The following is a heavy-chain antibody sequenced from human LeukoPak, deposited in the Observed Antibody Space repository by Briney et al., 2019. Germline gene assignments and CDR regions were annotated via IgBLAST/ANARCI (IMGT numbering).Heavy chain of an antibody. J-gene: IGHJ4*02. Sequence: SVKVSCKASGGTFSSYAISWVRQAPGQGLEWMGGIIPIIGTANYAQKFQGRVTITADESTSTAYMELSSLRSEDTAVYYCAREIGSGWGGDYWGQGTLVTVSS. CDR1: GGTFSSYA. V-gene: IGHV1-69*13. D-gene: IGHD6-19*01. CDR3: AREIGSGWGGDY. CDR2: IIPIIGTA.